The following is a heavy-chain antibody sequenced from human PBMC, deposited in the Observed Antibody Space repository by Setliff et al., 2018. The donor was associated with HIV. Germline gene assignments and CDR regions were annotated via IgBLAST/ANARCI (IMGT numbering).Heavy chain of an antibody. V-gene: IGHV1-18*01. J-gene: IGHJ3*02. CDR1: GYTFTSYA. D-gene: IGHD2-15*01. CDR2: ISAYNGNT. Sequence: ASVKVSCKASGYTFTSYAMHWVRQAPGQRLEWMGWISAYNGNTNYAQKLQGRVTMTTDTSTSTAYMELRSLRSDDTAVYYCARRKYCSGGSCYSADGAFDIWGQGTMVTVSS. CDR3: ARRKYCSGGSCYSADGAFDI.